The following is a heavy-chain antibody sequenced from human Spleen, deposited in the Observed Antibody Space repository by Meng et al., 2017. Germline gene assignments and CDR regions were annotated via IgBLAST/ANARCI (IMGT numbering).Heavy chain of an antibody. Sequence: QLQLQESGSGLLKPSQTLSLTCTVSGGSISGFYWSWIRQPPGKELEWIGYIHYSGSTNYKPSLKSRVTMSVDTSKNQFSLKLSSVTAADTAVYYCARHPLFGTTMIQYWGQGTLVTVSS. V-gene: IGHV4-59*08. J-gene: IGHJ4*02. CDR3: ARHPLFGTTMIQY. CDR2: IHYSGST. CDR1: GGSISGFY. D-gene: IGHD3-22*01.